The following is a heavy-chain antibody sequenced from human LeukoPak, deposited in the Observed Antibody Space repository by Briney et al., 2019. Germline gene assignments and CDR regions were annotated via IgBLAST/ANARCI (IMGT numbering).Heavy chain of an antibody. CDR3: ARGSEVDEVFDY. CDR1: GGTFSSYA. D-gene: IGHD5-12*01. J-gene: IGHJ4*02. V-gene: IGHV1-69*05. CDR2: IIPIFGTA. Sequence: ASVKVSCKASGGTFSSYAISWVRQAPGQGLEWMGGIIPIFGTANYAQKFQGRVTITTDESTSTAYMELSSLRSEDTAVYYCARGSEVDEVFDYWGQGTLVTVSS.